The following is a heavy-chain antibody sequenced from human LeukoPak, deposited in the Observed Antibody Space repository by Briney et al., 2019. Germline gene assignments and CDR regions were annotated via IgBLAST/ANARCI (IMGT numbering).Heavy chain of an antibody. J-gene: IGHJ6*03. CDR2: INHSGST. CDR3: ARVKRAAAGRTYYYYYYTDV. V-gene: IGHV4-34*01. D-gene: IGHD6-13*01. CDR1: GGSFSGYY. Sequence: SETLSLTCAVYGGSFSGYYWSWIRQPPGKGLEWIGEINHSGSTNYNPSLKSRVTISVDTSKNQFSLKLSSVTAADTAVYYCARVKRAAAGRTYYYYYYTDVWGKGTTVTVPS.